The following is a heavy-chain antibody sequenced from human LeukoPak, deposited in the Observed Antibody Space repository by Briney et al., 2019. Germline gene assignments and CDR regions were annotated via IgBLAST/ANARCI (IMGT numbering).Heavy chain of an antibody. J-gene: IGHJ4*02. CDR3: AKQLGYCSDGSCYFPY. D-gene: IGHD2-15*01. CDR1: GFTFSDYY. V-gene: IGHV3-23*01. Sequence: GGSLRLSCAASGFTFSDYYMSWIRQAPGKGLEWVSAISNNGGYTYYADSVQGRFTISRDNSKSTLCLQMNSLRAEDTAVYYCAKQLGYCSDGSCYFPYWGQGTLVTVSS. CDR2: ISNNGGYT.